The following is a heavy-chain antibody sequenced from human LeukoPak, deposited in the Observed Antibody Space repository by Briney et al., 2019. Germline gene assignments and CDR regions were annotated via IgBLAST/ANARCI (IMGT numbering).Heavy chain of an antibody. Sequence: SETLSLTCTVSAGSISISYWSWIRQPPGKGLDSIGYIYYNGHTNYNPSLKSRVTISVDTSKNQFTLKLSSVTAADTAVYYCATILPVNYYMDVWGKGTTVTVSS. CDR3: ATILPVNYYMDV. CDR1: AGSISISY. CDR2: IYYNGHT. D-gene: IGHD2-21*01. J-gene: IGHJ6*03. V-gene: IGHV4-59*01.